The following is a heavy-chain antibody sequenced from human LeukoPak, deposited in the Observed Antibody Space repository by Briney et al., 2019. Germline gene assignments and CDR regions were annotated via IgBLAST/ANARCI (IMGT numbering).Heavy chain of an antibody. CDR1: GFTFSNYW. D-gene: IGHD2-2*01. CDR2: IKEDGSDK. J-gene: IGHJ4*02. V-gene: IGHV3-7*01. Sequence: GGSLRLSCAASGFTFSNYWMSWVRQAPGKGLEWVANIKEDGSDKYYVDSMKGRFTISTDNAKNSLYLQVNSLRAEDTAVYYCAREVPSGVLDYWGQGTLVTVSS. CDR3: AREVPSGVLDY.